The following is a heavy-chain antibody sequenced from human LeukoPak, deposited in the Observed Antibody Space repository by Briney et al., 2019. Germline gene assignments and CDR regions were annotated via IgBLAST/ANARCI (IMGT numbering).Heavy chain of an antibody. D-gene: IGHD6-13*01. V-gene: IGHV3-53*01. CDR3: ARVGGSSSWYGGLGAFDI. Sequence: AGGSLRLSCAASGFTFSSYAMSWVRQAPGKGLEWVSVIYSGGSTYYADSVKGRFTISRDNSKNTLYLQMNSLRAEDTAVYYCARVGGSSSWYGGLGAFDIWGQGTMVTVSS. CDR2: IYSGGST. J-gene: IGHJ3*02. CDR1: GFTFSSYA.